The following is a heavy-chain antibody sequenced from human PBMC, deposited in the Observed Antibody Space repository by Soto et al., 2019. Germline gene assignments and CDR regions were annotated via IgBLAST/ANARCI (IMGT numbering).Heavy chain of an antibody. CDR2: LSGSGSGS. J-gene: IGHJ4*01. CDR3: AEAPISLDGSGYYFASFDY. V-gene: IGHV3-23*01. CDR1: GFTFSRYA. D-gene: IGHD3-22*01. Sequence: DVQLLESGGALVQLGGSLRLSCAASGFTFSRYAMNWVRQAPGKGLEWVSTLSGSGSGSYYPDSLRGRFTISRDNSKNALYLQMNNLRAEDTAVYYCAEAPISLDGSGYYFASFDYWGHCTRVTVSS.